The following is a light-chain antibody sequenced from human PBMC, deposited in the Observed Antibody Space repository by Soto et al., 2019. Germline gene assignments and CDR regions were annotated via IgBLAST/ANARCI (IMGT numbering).Light chain of an antibody. V-gene: IGKV3D-20*02. J-gene: IGKJ1*01. CDR3: QQYNNWPV. CDR1: QSVSSSY. Sequence: EIWLTQSPGTLSLCPGERSTLCCRASQSVSSSYLAWYQQKPGQAPRLLIYDASNRATGIPARFSGSGSGTDFTLTISSLQSEDFAVYYCQQYNNWPVFGQGTKVDIK. CDR2: DAS.